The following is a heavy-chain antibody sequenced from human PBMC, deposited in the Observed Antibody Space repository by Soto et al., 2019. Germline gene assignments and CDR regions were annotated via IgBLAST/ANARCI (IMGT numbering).Heavy chain of an antibody. CDR2: INSDGSST. CDR3: ARAVYDFWSGYLPGFDP. Sequence: LRLSCAASGFTFSSYWMHWVRQAPGKGLVWVSRINSDGSSTSYADSVKGRFTISRDNAKNTLYLQMNSLRAEDTAVYYCARAVYDFWSGYLPGFDPWGQGTLVTVSS. J-gene: IGHJ5*02. D-gene: IGHD3-3*01. V-gene: IGHV3-74*01. CDR1: GFTFSSYW.